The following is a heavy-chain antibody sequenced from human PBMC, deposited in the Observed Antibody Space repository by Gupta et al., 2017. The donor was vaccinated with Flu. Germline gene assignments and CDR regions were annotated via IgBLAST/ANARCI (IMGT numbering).Heavy chain of an antibody. CDR2: IYYSGNT. CDR1: AASISTSRSS. CDR3: ARHFVGYCTGGTCYDENDY. J-gene: IGHJ4*02. D-gene: IGHD2-8*02. V-gene: IGHV4-39*01. Sequence: QLQLQESGPGLVKPSETLSLTCSVSAASISTSRSSWGWIRQPTGKGLEWIGTIYYSGNTYYNPSLQSRVTISVDMSKNQFSLKLSSVTAADTAVYYCARHFVGYCTGGTCYDENDYWGQGTLVTVSS.